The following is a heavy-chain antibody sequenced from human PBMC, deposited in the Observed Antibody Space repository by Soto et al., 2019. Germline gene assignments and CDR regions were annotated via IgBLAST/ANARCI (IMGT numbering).Heavy chain of an antibody. CDR1: GGSISSSSYY. D-gene: IGHD3-16*01. Sequence: PSETLSLTCTVSGGSISSSSYYWGWIRQPPGKGLEWIGSIYYSGSTYYNPSLKSRVTISVDTSKNQFSLKLSSVTAADTAVYYCARHAVGAAVAILSFDYWGQGTLVTVSS. CDR3: ARHAVGAAVAILSFDY. J-gene: IGHJ4*02. V-gene: IGHV4-39*01. CDR2: IYYSGST.